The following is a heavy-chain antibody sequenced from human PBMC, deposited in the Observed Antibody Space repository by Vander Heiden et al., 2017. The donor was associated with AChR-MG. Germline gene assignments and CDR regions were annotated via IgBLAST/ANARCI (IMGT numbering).Heavy chain of an antibody. Sequence: QVQLVESGGGVVQPGRSLRLSCAASGFTFSSYALPWVRQASGKGLEWVAVISYDGSNKYYADSVKGRFTISRDNSKNTLYLQMNSLRAEDTAVYYCARDGYYYGSGSYSYMFDYWGQGTLVTVSS. D-gene: IGHD3-10*01. J-gene: IGHJ4*02. CDR1: GFTFSSYA. CDR3: ARDGYYYGSGSYSYMFDY. V-gene: IGHV3-30-3*01. CDR2: ISYDGSNK.